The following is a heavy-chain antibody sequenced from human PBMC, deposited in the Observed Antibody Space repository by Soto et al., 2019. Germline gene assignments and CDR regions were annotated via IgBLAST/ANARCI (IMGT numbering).Heavy chain of an antibody. V-gene: IGHV4-39*01. Sequence: SETLSLTCTVSGGSISSSSYYWGWIRQPPGKGLEWIGSIYYSGSTYYNPSLKSRVTISVDTSKNQFSLKLSSVTAADTAVYYCARHLEIGKAVAAYFDYWGQGTLVTVSS. CDR3: ARHLEIGKAVAAYFDY. CDR2: IYYSGST. D-gene: IGHD6-19*01. CDR1: GGSISSSSYY. J-gene: IGHJ4*02.